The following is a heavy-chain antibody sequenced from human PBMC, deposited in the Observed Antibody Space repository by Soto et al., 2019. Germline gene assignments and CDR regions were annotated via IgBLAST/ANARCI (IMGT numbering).Heavy chain of an antibody. J-gene: IGHJ5*02. CDR2: FYSSGSI. V-gene: IGHV4-31*03. Sequence: QIELQESGPGLVKPSQTLPLTCFVSGYFIGAGGYYWSWIRHHPGKGLEWIGSFYSSGSIIYNPSLRSRVSITGDMSTNQFSMSLTSVTAADTARYYCARMYSSGSGWFHPWGQGTLVTVSS. CDR1: GYFIGAGGYY. D-gene: IGHD6-19*01. CDR3: ARMYSSGSGWFHP.